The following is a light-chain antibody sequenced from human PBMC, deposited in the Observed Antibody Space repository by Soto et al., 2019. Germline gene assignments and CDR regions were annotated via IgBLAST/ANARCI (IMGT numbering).Light chain of an antibody. CDR1: GSAVGGYNY. V-gene: IGLV2-14*01. J-gene: IGLJ2*01. Sequence: QSALTQPASVSGSPGQSITISCTGTGSAVGGYNYVSWYQQHPGKAPKVMIYDVSNRPSGVSNRFSGSKSGNTASLTISGLQAEDEADYYCSSYTSASTPLVFGGGTQLTVL. CDR3: SSYTSASTPLV. CDR2: DVS.